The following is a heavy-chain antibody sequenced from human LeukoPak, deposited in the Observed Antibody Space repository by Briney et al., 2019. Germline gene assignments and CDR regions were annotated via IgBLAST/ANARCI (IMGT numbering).Heavy chain of an antibody. CDR3: VRNLDFWGDSEDY. V-gene: IGHV3-74*01. CDR1: GFTFNSYS. J-gene: IGHJ4*02. D-gene: IGHD3-3*01. Sequence: PGGSLRLSCAASGFTFNSYSMHWVRQAPGKGLVWVSRINSDGSTTTYADSVKGRFTISRDNAKNTLYLQMNSLRAEDTAVYYCVRNLDFWGDSEDYWGQGTLVTVSS. CDR2: INSDGSTT.